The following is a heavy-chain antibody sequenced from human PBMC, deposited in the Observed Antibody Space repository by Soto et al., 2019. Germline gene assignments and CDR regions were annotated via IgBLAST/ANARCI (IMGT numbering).Heavy chain of an antibody. V-gene: IGHV4-4*02. J-gene: IGHJ3*02. CDR1: RGSMSSSDW. CDR2: TYHTGNT. CDR3: ATWGSTAFDN. Sequence: QLQESGPGLVEPSGTLSLTCAVSRGSMSSSDWWCWVRQAPGKGLEWIGETYHTGNTNYNPSLKSRVTLSVDNSKNQFSLTLTSVTAADTGLYYCATWGSTAFDNWGQGTMVTVSS. D-gene: IGHD3-16*01.